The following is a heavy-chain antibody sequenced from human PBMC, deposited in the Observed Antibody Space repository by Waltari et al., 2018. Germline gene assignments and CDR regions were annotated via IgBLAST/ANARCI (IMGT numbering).Heavy chain of an antibody. V-gene: IGHV3-74*01. J-gene: IGHJ4*02. Sequence: VKGRFTISRDNAKNTLYVQMNSLRVEDTAVYYCTTTAMVRGFDYWGRGTLVTVSS. CDR3: TTTAMVRGFDY. D-gene: IGHD5-18*01.